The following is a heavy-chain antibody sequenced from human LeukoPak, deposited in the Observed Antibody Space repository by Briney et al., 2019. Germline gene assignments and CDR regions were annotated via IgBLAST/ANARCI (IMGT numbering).Heavy chain of an antibody. J-gene: IGHJ6*02. Sequence: GGSLRLSCAASGLTFSSYSMNWVRQAPGKGLEWVSSISSSSSYIYYADSVKGRFTISRDNAKNSLYLQMNSLRAEDTAVYYCARGITFGGVIVLGDYYYGMDVWGQGTTVTVSS. D-gene: IGHD3-16*01. CDR1: GLTFSSYS. V-gene: IGHV3-21*01. CDR2: ISSSSSYI. CDR3: ARGITFGGVIVLGDYYYGMDV.